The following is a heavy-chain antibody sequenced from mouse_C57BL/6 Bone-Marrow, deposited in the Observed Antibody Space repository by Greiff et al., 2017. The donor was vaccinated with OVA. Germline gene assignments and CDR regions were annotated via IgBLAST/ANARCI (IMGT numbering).Heavy chain of an antibody. CDR2: IWSGGST. D-gene: IGHD1-1*01. J-gene: IGHJ4*01. CDR3: AKKGHYYGSFYAMDY. Sequence: QVQLKQSGPGLVQPSQSLSITCTVSGFSLTSYGVHWVRQPPGKGLEWLGVIWSGGSTDYNAAFISRLSISKDNSKSQVFFKMNSLQADDTAIYYCAKKGHYYGSFYAMDYWGQGTSVTVSS. V-gene: IGHV2-4*01. CDR1: GFSLTSYG.